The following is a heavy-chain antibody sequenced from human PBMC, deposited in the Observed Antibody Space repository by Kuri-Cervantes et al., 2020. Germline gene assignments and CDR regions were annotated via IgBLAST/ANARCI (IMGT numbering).Heavy chain of an antibody. J-gene: IGHJ4*02. CDR1: GSTFSDHY. Sequence: GGSLRLSCAASGSTFSDHYMDWVRQAPGKGLEWVGRTRNKANSYTTEYAASVKGRFTISRDDSKNSLYLQMNSLKTEDTAVYYCARAGSYRGVFDYWGQGTLVTVSS. D-gene: IGHD1-26*01. CDR2: TRNKANSYTT. CDR3: ARAGSYRGVFDY. V-gene: IGHV3-72*01.